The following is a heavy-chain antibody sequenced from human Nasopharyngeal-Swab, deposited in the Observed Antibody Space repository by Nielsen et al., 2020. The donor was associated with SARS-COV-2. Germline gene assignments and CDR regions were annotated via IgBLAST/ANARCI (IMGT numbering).Heavy chain of an antibody. CDR2: IYYSGST. V-gene: IGHV4-59*08. J-gene: IGHJ2*01. Sequence: SETLSLTCTVSGGSISSYYWSWIRQPPGKGLEWIGYIYYSGSTNYNPSLKRRVTISVDTSKNQFSLKLSSVTAADTAVYYCARHPTMVRGLRYYWYFDLWGRGTLVTVSS. D-gene: IGHD3-10*01. CDR1: GGSISSYY. CDR3: ARHPTMVRGLRYYWYFDL.